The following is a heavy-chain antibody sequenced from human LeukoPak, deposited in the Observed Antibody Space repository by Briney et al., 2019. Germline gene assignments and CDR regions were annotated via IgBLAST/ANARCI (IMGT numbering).Heavy chain of an antibody. CDR3: ARETRYRGKFDP. CDR1: GGSISSYY. CDR2: IYYSGST. J-gene: IGHJ5*02. Sequence: SGTLSLTCTVSGGSISSYYWSWIRQPPGKGLEWIGYIYYSGSTNYNPSLKSRVTISVDTSKNQFSLKLSSVTAADTAVYYCARETRYRGKFDPWGQGTLVTVSS. D-gene: IGHD3-10*01. V-gene: IGHV4-59*01.